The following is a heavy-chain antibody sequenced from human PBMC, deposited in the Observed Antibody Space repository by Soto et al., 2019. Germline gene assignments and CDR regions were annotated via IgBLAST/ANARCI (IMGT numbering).Heavy chain of an antibody. CDR2: ISSSSSTI. CDR1: GFTFSSYS. V-gene: IGHV3-48*01. Sequence: LRLSCAASGFTFSSYSMNWVRQAPGKGLEWVSYISSSSSTIYYADSVKGRFTISRDNSKNSLYLQMNSLRAEDTAVYYCARDWGGVDPWGQGTLVTVSS. D-gene: IGHD3-10*01. J-gene: IGHJ5*02. CDR3: ARDWGGVDP.